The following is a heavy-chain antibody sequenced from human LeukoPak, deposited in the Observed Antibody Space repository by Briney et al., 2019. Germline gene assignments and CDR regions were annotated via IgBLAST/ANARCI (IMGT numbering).Heavy chain of an antibody. Sequence: GGSLRLSCSASGFTFSSDAIHWVRQAPGKGLQYVSAISSNGGSTYYADSVKGRFTISRDNSKNTLYLQMSSLRAEDTAVYYCVKDQAAMPYYYGMDVWGKGTTVTVSS. J-gene: IGHJ6*04. V-gene: IGHV3-64D*06. D-gene: IGHD2-2*01. CDR1: GFTFSSDA. CDR3: VKDQAAMPYYYGMDV. CDR2: ISSNGGST.